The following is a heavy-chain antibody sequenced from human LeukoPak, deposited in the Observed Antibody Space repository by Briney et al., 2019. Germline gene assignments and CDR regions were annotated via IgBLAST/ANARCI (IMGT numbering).Heavy chain of an antibody. CDR3: AREVGSGYLFCDY. D-gene: IGHD3-22*01. CDR2: INPNSGGT. J-gene: IGHJ4*02. Sequence: ASVKVSCKASGYTFTGYYMHWVRQAPGQGLEWMGWINPNSGGTNYAQKFQGRGTMTRDTSINTAYMELSRLRSDDTAVYYCAREVGSGYLFCDYWGQGTLVTVSS. V-gene: IGHV1-2*02. CDR1: GYTFTGYY.